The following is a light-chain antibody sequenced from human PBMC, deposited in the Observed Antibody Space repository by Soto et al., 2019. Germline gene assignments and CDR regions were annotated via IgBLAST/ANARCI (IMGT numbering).Light chain of an antibody. Sequence: DIQMTQSPSSLSASVGDRVTITCQASQDISNYLNWYQQKPGKAPKLLIYDASNLETGVPSRFSGSGSGTDFTFTNISLQPEDIATYYCQQYDNLPITFGQGTRLEIK. CDR3: QQYDNLPIT. J-gene: IGKJ5*01. CDR1: QDISNY. CDR2: DAS. V-gene: IGKV1-33*01.